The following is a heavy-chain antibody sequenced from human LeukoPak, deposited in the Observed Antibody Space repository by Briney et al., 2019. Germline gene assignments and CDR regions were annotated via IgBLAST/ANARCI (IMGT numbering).Heavy chain of an antibody. V-gene: IGHV4-39*01. J-gene: IGHJ4*02. CDR1: GGSISSSIYY. D-gene: IGHD5-18*01. CDR2: IYYSGST. CDR3: ARSRGYSYGPVDS. Sequence: SETLSLTCTVSGGSISSSIYYWGWIRQPPGKGLEWIGSIYYSGSTYYNPSLKSRVTISVDTSKNQFSLKLSSVTAADTAVYYCARSRGYSYGPVDSWGQGTLVTDSS.